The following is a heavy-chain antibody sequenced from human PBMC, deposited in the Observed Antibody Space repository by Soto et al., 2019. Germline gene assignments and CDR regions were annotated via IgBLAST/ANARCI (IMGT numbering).Heavy chain of an antibody. CDR2: IIPIFGTA. Sequence: QVQLVQSGAEVKKPGSSVKVSCKASGGTFSSYAISWVRQAPGQGIEWMGGIIPIFGTANYAQKFQGRVTITADKSTSTAYMELSSLRSEDTAVYYCARDPEDRKAAAGTSYSYGMDVWGQGTTVTVSS. D-gene: IGHD6-13*01. V-gene: IGHV1-69*06. J-gene: IGHJ6*02. CDR1: GGTFSSYA. CDR3: ARDPEDRKAAAGTSYSYGMDV.